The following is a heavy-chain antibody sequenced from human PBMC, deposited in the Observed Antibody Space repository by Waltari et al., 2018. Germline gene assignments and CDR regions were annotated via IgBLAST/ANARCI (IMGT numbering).Heavy chain of an antibody. CDR1: GFTFSSYG. CDR3: AREPDTAKVTGGHYFDY. D-gene: IGHD5-18*01. CDR2: IWYDGSHK. J-gene: IGHJ4*02. V-gene: IGHV3-33*01. Sequence: QVQLAESGGGVVQPGRSLRLSCAASGFTFSSYGMHWVRQAPGKGLEWVTLIWYDGSHKYYADSVKGRFTVSRDNSKNTLYLQMNTLRAEDTAVYYCAREPDTAKVTGGHYFDYWGQGILVTVSS.